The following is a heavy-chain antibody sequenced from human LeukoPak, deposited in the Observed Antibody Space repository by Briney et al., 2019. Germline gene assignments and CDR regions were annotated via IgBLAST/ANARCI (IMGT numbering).Heavy chain of an antibody. D-gene: IGHD3-22*01. V-gene: IGHV4-59*11. CDR1: GASIRSHH. CDR3: ARSGDSSAYYSF. Sequence: SETLSLTCTVSGASIRSHHWTWIRQPPGKGLEWIGNVYYVGSTSYSPSLKSRVTISLDTSNNQFSLEMNSVTAADTAVYYCARSGDSSAYYSFWGQGILVTVSS. CDR2: VYYVGST. J-gene: IGHJ4*02.